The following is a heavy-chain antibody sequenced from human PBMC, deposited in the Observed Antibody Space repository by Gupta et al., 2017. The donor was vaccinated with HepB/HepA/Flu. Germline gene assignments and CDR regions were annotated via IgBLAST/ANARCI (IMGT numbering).Heavy chain of an antibody. CDR1: GGSISSYY. Sequence: QVQLQESGPGLVKPSETLSLTCTVSGGSISSYYWSWIRQPPGKGLEWIGYIYYSGSTNYNPSLKSRVTISVDTSKNQFSLKLSSVTAADTAVYYCARQYYYDSSGSFDYWGQGTLVTGSS. CDR3: ARQYYYDSSGSFDY. CDR2: IYYSGST. D-gene: IGHD3-22*01. J-gene: IGHJ4*02. V-gene: IGHV4-59*01.